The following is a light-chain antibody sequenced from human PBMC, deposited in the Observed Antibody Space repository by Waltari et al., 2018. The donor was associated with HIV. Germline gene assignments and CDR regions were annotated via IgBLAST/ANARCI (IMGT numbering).Light chain of an antibody. CDR1: SSNIGVNY. CDR3: VSWDSSLRGVL. J-gene: IGLJ2*01. Sequence: QSVLTQPPSLSAAPGQKVSITCSGSSSNIGVNYVSWYQQFPRTAPKLLIYANNERPSGIPDRFSGSKSGTSATLDITGLRTGDEADYYCVSWDSSLRGVLFGGGTKLTVL. V-gene: IGLV1-51*01. CDR2: ANN.